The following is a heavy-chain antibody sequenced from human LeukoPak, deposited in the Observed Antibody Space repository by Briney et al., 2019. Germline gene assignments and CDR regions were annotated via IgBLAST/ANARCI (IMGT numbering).Heavy chain of an antibody. J-gene: IGHJ5*02. V-gene: IGHV1-24*01. D-gene: IGHD2-15*01. CDR1: GYTLTELS. Sequence: GASVKVSCKVSGYTLTELSMHWVRQAPGKGLEWMGGFDPEDGETIYAQKFQGRVTMTEDTSTDTAYMELSSLRSEDTAVYYCATRGGSSGYNWFDPWGQGTLVTVSS. CDR2: FDPEDGET. CDR3: ATRGGSSGYNWFDP.